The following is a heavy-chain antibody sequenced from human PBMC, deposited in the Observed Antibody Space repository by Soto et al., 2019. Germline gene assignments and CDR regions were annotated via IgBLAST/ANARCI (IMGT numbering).Heavy chain of an antibody. CDR2: MNPNTGNS. V-gene: IGHV1-8*01. CDR1: GYTFTSYD. D-gene: IGHD1-1*01. CDR3: ARRAETNGWNGFGADKYYFDF. J-gene: IGHJ4*02. Sequence: ASVKVSCKASGYTFTSYDIYWVRQATGQGLEWMGWMNPNTGNSGYAQKFQGRVTMTSDTSISTAHMELSSLRSEDTAVYYCARRAETNGWNGFGADKYYFDFWGQGTLFILSS.